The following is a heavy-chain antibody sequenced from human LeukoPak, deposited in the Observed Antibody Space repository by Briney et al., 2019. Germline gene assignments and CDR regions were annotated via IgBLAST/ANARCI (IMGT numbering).Heavy chain of an antibody. D-gene: IGHD3-16*02. CDR3: ARDDYVWGSYRIDY. CDR2: ISAYKGKT. J-gene: IGHJ4*02. CDR1: GYTYTSYG. Sequence: ASVNVSCKASGYTYTSYGISGVRQAAGQGREWMEWISAYKGKTNYAQKLQGRVTMTTDTSTSTAYMELRSLRSDDAAVYYCARDDYVWGSYRIDYWGQGTLVTVSS. V-gene: IGHV1-18*01.